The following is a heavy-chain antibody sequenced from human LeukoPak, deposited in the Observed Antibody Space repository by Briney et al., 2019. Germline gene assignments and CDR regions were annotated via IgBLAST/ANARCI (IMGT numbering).Heavy chain of an antibody. CDR3: ARDHDYYFDY. CDR1: GGTFSSYA. J-gene: IGHJ4*02. CDR2: VSAYNGNT. D-gene: IGHD1-1*01. V-gene: IGHV1-18*01. Sequence: ASVKVSCKASGGTFSSYAISWVRQAPGQGLEWMGWVSAYNGNTNYAQKLQGRVTMTTDTSTSTVHLELRSLRSDDTAFYYCARDHDYYFDYWGQGTLVTVSS.